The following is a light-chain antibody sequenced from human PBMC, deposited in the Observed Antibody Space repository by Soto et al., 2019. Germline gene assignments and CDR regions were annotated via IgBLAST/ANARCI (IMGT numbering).Light chain of an antibody. V-gene: IGKV3-15*01. J-gene: IGKJ1*01. Sequence: EIVMTKSPATLSVSPGERATLSCRASQSVSSNLAWYQQEPDQAPRIIIYGASTRATGIPARFSGSGSGTEFTLTISSLQSEDFAVYYCQQYNNWPRTFGQGTKV. CDR3: QQYNNWPRT. CDR2: GAS. CDR1: QSVSSN.